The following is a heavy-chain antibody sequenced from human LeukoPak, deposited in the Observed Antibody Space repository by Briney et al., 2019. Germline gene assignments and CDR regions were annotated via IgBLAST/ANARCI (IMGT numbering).Heavy chain of an antibody. CDR1: GGTFSSYD. J-gene: IGHJ6*03. CDR3: ARARPPPYYYYYMDV. Sequence: ASVKVSCKASGGTFSSYDINWVRQATGQGLEWMGWMNPNSGNTGYAQKFQGRVTITRNTSISTAYMELSSLRSEDTAVYYCARARPPPYYYYYMDVWGKGTTVTVSS. CDR2: MNPNSGNT. V-gene: IGHV1-8*03.